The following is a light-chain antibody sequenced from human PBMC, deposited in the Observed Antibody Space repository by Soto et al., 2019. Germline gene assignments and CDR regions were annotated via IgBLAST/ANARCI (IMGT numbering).Light chain of an antibody. J-gene: IGKJ4*02. CDR1: QGISRY. V-gene: IGKV1-9*01. Sequence: IQLTQSPSSLSASVGDRVTITCRASQGISRYLGWYQQKPGKAPKLLIYDAATLQSGVPSRFSGSGSGTDFTLTITSRQPEDFATYYCQQLKKYPLTFGGGTKVEIK. CDR3: QQLKKYPLT. CDR2: DAA.